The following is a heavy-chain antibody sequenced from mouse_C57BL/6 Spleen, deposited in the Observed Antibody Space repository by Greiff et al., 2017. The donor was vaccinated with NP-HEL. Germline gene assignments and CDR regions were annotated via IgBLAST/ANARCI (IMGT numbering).Heavy chain of an antibody. CDR3: ATRWGY. V-gene: IGHV1-59*01. CDR2: IDPSDSYT. Sequence: VQLQQPGAELVRPGTSVKLSCKASGYTFTSYWMHWVKQRPGQGLEWIGVIDPSDSYTNYNQKFKGKATLTVDTSSLTSYMQLSSLTSEDSAVYYCATRWGYWGQGTTLTVSS. D-gene: IGHD1-1*02. J-gene: IGHJ2*01. CDR1: GYTFTSYW.